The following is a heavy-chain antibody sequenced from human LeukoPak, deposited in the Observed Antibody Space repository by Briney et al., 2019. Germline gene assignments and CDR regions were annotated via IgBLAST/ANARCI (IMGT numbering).Heavy chain of an antibody. V-gene: IGHV4-39*01. CDR3: AAGRMITEVNALDY. Sequence: PSETLSLTCTVSGGSISGSSYSWGWIRQPPGKGLEWIGSISYSGNTYYSPSLKSRVTISIDTSKNQFSLKLSSVTAADTAVYYCAAGRMITEVNALDYWGQGTLVTVSS. J-gene: IGHJ4*02. D-gene: IGHD3-22*01. CDR1: GGSISGSSYS. CDR2: ISYSGNT.